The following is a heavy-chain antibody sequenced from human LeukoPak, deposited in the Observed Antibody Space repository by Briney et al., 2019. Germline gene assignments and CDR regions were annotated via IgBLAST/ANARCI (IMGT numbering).Heavy chain of an antibody. Sequence: TGGSLRLSCAASGLTVNTNFMSWVRQAPGKGLEWVSVIYPSGSTHYGDAVKGRFTISRDNFKSAVLLEMSSVTDEDTAVYYCAREVFSGGWFQFDPWGQGTLVTVSS. D-gene: IGHD6-19*01. CDR2: IYPSGST. J-gene: IGHJ5*02. V-gene: IGHV3-53*01. CDR1: GLTVNTNF. CDR3: AREVFSGGWFQFDP.